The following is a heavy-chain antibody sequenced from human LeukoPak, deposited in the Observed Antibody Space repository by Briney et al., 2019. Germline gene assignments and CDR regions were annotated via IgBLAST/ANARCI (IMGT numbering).Heavy chain of an antibody. CDR2: IDGDGTLK. CDR1: GFTFRSYT. J-gene: IGHJ4*02. D-gene: IGHD6-19*01. Sequence: SGGSLRLSCSGSGFTFRSYTVTWVRQAPGKGLEWVSSIDGDGTLKYYADSLKGRFTISRDNANNSVYLQMNTLTADDSGLYFCARDYSSGWFGKGAYWGQGTRVLVSS. CDR3: ARDYSSGWFGKGAY. V-gene: IGHV3-21*06.